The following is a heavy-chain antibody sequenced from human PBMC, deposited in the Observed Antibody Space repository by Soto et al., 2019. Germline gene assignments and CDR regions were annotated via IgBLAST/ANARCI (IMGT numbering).Heavy chain of an antibody. CDR1: GFTLSHIG. CDR3: VRVRPQAVSTLPLFAY. CDR2: LWYDGSKV. D-gene: IGHD2-15*01. J-gene: IGHJ4*02. Sequence: QVQLVESGGGVVQPGRSLRLSCAASGFTLSHIGMHWVRQAPGKGREWVAVLWYDGSKVYYGDSVKGRFTISRDNSKNTLYLQMNSLRGDDTALYYCVRVRPQAVSTLPLFAYWGQGTLVTVSS. V-gene: IGHV3-33*01.